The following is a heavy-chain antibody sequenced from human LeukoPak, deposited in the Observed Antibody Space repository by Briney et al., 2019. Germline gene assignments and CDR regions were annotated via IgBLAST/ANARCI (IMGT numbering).Heavy chain of an antibody. Sequence: RGSLRLSCAASGLTFSAAWMSWVRQAPGKGLEWVATINTDGSNRYYVDSVKGRFTISRDNAKNSLYLQMDSLRADDTALYYCADFDRSWGQGTLVTVSS. V-gene: IGHV3-7*01. CDR3: ADFDRS. CDR2: INTDGSNR. J-gene: IGHJ4*02. CDR1: GLTFSAAW. D-gene: IGHD3-22*01.